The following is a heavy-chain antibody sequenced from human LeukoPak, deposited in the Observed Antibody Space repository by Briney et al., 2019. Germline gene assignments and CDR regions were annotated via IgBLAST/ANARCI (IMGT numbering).Heavy chain of an antibody. CDR1: GFTFSSYW. CDR3: ARDKSITGTPNWFDP. J-gene: IGHJ5*02. CDR2: IKQDGSEK. V-gene: IGHV3-7*01. D-gene: IGHD1-7*01. Sequence: GGSLRLCCAASGFTFSSYWMSWVRQAPGKGLEWVANIKQDGSEKYYVDSVKGRFTISRDNAKNSLYLQMNSLRAEDTAVYYCARDKSITGTPNWFDPWGQGTLVTVSS.